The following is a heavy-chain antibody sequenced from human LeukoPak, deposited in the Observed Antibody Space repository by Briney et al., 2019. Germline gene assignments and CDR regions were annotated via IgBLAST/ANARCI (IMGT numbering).Heavy chain of an antibody. Sequence: SVKVSCKASGGTFSSYAISWVRQAPGQGLEWMGGIIPIFGTANYAQKFQGRVTITADESTSTAYMELSSLRSEDPAVYYCARDRGQLLSSSFDYWGQGTLVTVSS. V-gene: IGHV1-69*13. CDR1: GGTFSSYA. J-gene: IGHJ4*02. CDR2: IIPIFGTA. D-gene: IGHD2-2*01. CDR3: ARDRGQLLSSSFDY.